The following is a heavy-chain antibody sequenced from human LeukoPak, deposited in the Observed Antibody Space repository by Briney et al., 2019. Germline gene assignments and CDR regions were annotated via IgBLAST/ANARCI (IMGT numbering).Heavy chain of an antibody. Sequence: SETLSLTCTVSGGSISSSSYYWGWIRQPPGKGLEWIGSIYYSGSTYYNPSLKSRVTISVDTSKNQFSLKLSSVTAADTAVYYCARGGGCSSTSCYVFDYWGQGTLVTVSS. J-gene: IGHJ4*02. D-gene: IGHD2-2*01. V-gene: IGHV4-39*07. CDR1: GGSISSSSYY. CDR3: ARGGGCSSTSCYVFDY. CDR2: IYYSGST.